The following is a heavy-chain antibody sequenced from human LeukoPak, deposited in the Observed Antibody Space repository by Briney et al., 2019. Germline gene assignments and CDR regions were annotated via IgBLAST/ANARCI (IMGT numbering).Heavy chain of an antibody. CDR3: ARKGYSSSWQVKYYYYMDV. CDR1: GGSISSSSYY. D-gene: IGHD6-13*01. CDR2: IYYSGST. V-gene: IGHV4-39*07. J-gene: IGHJ6*03. Sequence: SETLSLTCTVSGGSISSSSYYWGWIRQPPGKGLEWIGSIYYSGSTYYNPSLKSRVTISVDTSKNQFSLKLSSVTAADTAVYYCARKGYSSSWQVKYYYYMDVWGKGTTVTVSS.